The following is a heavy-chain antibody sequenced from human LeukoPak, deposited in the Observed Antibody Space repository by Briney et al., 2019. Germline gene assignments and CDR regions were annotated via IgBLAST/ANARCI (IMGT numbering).Heavy chain of an antibody. CDR2: IKHDGSEK. Sequence: GGSLRLSCADSGFTFSSYWMNWVRQAPGEGQEWVANIKHDGSEKYYADFVKGRFTISRDNAKNSLYLQMDSLRAEDTAVYYCARDAGHSGYDLLDYWGQGTLVTVSS. CDR1: GFTFSSYW. D-gene: IGHD5-12*01. CDR3: ARDAGHSGYDLLDY. V-gene: IGHV3-7*01. J-gene: IGHJ4*02.